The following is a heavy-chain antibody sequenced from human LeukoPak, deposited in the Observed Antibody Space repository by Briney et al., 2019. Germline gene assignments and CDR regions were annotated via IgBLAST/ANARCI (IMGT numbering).Heavy chain of an antibody. CDR3: ARENAGVAATLLDS. D-gene: IGHD2-15*01. Sequence: GGSLRLSCAGTGFTFSNYWMTWVRQAPGKGLEWVANIRQDGSEKYYVDSVKGRFTISRDNAKNSLFLQMNSLRAEDTAVYYCARENAGVAATLLDSWGQGTLVTVSS. CDR1: GFTFSNYW. CDR2: IRQDGSEK. J-gene: IGHJ4*02. V-gene: IGHV3-7*01.